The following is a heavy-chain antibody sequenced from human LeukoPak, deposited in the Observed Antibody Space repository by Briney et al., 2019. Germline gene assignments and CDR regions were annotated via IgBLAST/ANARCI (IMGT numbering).Heavy chain of an antibody. CDR1: RFTFSSYG. V-gene: IGHV3-30*02. CDR3: ARDSGPDYGDYAGAFDI. J-gene: IGHJ3*02. D-gene: IGHD4-17*01. Sequence: GGSLRLSCAASRFTFSSYGMHWVRQAPGKGLEWVAFIRYDGRNKYYSDSVKGRFTISRDNSKNTLYLQMNSLRAEDTAVYYCARDSGPDYGDYAGAFDIWGQGTMVTVSS. CDR2: IRYDGRNK.